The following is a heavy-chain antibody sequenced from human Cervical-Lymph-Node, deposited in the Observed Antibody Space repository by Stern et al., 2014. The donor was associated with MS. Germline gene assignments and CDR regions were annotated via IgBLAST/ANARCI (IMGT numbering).Heavy chain of an antibody. D-gene: IGHD6-13*01. CDR2: INTDGSSP. CDR3: SGSNWYFFDY. J-gene: IGHJ4*02. V-gene: IGHV3-74*01. CDR1: GFTFDSYS. Sequence: EVQLVESGGGLVQPGGSLRLSCAASGFTFDSYSMHWVRQVPGQGLVCVSRINTDGSSPRYADSVKGRFTISRDNAKNMLYLEMNSLRAEDTAVYYCSGSNWYFFDYWGQGTLVTVSS.